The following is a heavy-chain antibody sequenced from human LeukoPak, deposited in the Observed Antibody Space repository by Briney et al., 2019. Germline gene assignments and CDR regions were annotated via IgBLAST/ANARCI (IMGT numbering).Heavy chain of an antibody. V-gene: IGHV1-2*02. CDR2: INPNTGDT. CDR1: GYSFTGFY. CDR3: ARSVPYSSPSSN. D-gene: IGHD6-13*01. Sequence: ASVKVSCKASGYSFTGFYIQWMRQAPGQGLEWMGWINPNTGDTNSAPKFQGRITLTSDTSIRTAYMGISRLTSDDTAVYFCARSVPYSSPSSNWGQGTLVTVSS. J-gene: IGHJ4*02.